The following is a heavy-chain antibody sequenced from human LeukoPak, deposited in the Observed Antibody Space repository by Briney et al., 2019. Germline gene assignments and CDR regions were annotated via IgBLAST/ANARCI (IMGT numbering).Heavy chain of an antibody. J-gene: IGHJ5*02. Sequence: GGSLRISCAASGFTFDTYSMNWVRQAPGKGLEWVSSITGRSSSIYYTDSVKGRFTISRDNAQNSLYLQMNSLRVEETAVYYCARGDNNFDWFDPWGQGTLVTVSS. CDR2: ITGRSSSI. CDR1: GFTFDTYS. D-gene: IGHD4-11*01. CDR3: ARGDNNFDWFDP. V-gene: IGHV3-21*01.